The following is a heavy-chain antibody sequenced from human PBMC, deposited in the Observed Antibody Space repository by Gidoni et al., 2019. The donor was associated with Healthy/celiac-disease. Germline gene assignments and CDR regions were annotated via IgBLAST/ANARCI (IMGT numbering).Heavy chain of an antibody. CDR1: GFTFDAYA. Sequence: EVQLVESGGGLVQPDRSLRLSCAASGFTFDAYAMHWVRQAPGKGLEWVSGISWNSGSIGYADSVKGRFTISRDNAKNSLYLQMNSLRAEDTALYYCAKFGYCSSTSCYRMNRTNYYYYGMDVWGQGTTVTVSS. CDR3: AKFGYCSSTSCYRMNRTNYYYYGMDV. D-gene: IGHD2-2*01. V-gene: IGHV3-9*01. J-gene: IGHJ6*02. CDR2: ISWNSGSI.